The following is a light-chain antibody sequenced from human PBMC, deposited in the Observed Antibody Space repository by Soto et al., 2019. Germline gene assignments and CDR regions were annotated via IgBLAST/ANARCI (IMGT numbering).Light chain of an antibody. CDR3: QQYNNWPRT. CDR1: QSVSTN. V-gene: IGKV3-15*01. Sequence: LTQSPDTLSLSLGERATLSCRASQSVSTNSLAWYQQKPGQAPRLLIYGASTRATGIPARFSGSGSGTEFTLTISSLQSEDFAVYYCQQYNNWPRTFGQRTKV. J-gene: IGKJ1*01. CDR2: GAS.